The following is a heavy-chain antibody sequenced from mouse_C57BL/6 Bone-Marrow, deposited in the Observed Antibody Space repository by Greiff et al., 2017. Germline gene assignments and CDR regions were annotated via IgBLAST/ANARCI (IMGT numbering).Heavy chain of an antibody. V-gene: IGHV1-5*01. Sequence: VQLQQPGAELVKPGASVKMSCKTSGYTFTSYWMHWVKQRPGQGLEWIGAIYPGNSDTSYNQKFKGKAKLTAVTSASTAYMELSSLTNEDSAVYYCTRSPYYYGSSKDYAMDYWGQGTSVTVSS. CDR2: IYPGNSDT. CDR3: TRSPYYYGSSKDYAMDY. D-gene: IGHD1-1*01. J-gene: IGHJ4*01. CDR1: GYTFTSYW.